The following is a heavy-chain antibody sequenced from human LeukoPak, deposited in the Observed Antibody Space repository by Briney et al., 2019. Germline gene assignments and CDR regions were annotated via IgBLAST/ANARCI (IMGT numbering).Heavy chain of an antibody. V-gene: IGHV3-30*18. CDR3: AKDFTPATWSQSWMDV. CDR1: GFTFSSYG. D-gene: IGHD6-25*01. J-gene: IGHJ6*02. Sequence: GRSLRLSCAASGFTFSSYGMHWVRQAPGKGLEWVAVISYDGSNKYYADSVKGRFTISRDNSKNTLYLQMNSLRAEDTAVYYCAKDFTPATWSQSWMDVWGQGTTVTVSS. CDR2: ISYDGSNK.